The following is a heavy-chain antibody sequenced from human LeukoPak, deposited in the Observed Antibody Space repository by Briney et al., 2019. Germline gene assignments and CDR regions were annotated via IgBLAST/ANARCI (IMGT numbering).Heavy chain of an antibody. CDR2: ISSSSSCI. V-gene: IGHV3-21*01. J-gene: IGHJ4*02. CDR1: GFTFSSYS. Sequence: GGSLRLSCAASGFTFSSYSMNWVRQAPGKGLEWVSSISSSSSCIYYADSVKGRFTISRDNAKNSLYLQMNSLRAEDTAVYYCARVRSVSYYDSSGYFDYWGQGTLVTVSS. D-gene: IGHD3-22*01. CDR3: ARVRSVSYYDSSGYFDY.